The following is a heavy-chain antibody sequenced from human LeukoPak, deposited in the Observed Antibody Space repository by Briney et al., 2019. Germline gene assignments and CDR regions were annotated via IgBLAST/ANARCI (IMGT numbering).Heavy chain of an antibody. CDR2: ISGSGGST. CDR3: AKGVVKYQLLYFDY. Sequence: GGSLRLSCAASGFTFSSYAMSWVRQAPGKGLEWVSAISGSGGSTYYADSVKGRFTISRDNSRNTLYLQMNSLRAEDTAVYYCAKGVVKYQLLYFDYWGQGTLVTVSS. D-gene: IGHD2-2*01. J-gene: IGHJ4*02. CDR1: GFTFSSYA. V-gene: IGHV3-23*01.